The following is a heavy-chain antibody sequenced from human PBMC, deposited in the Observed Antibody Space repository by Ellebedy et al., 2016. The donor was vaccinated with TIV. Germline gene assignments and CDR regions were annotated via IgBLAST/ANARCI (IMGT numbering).Heavy chain of an antibody. Sequence: PGGSLRLSCKGSGYSFSDYWIGWVRQMPGKGLEWMGLIYPGDSDTRYSPSFQGQVTISAEKSITTAYLQWSSLKASDTAMDYCARHENTVVTGTDHWGQGTLVTVSS. J-gene: IGHJ4*02. CDR1: GYSFSDYW. CDR3: ARHENTVVTGTDH. V-gene: IGHV5-51*01. D-gene: IGHD4-23*01. CDR2: IYPGDSDT.